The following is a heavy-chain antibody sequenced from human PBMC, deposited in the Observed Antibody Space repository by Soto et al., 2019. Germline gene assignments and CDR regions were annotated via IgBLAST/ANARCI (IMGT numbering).Heavy chain of an antibody. J-gene: IGHJ4*02. CDR2: ISWNSNII. CDR3: AKGGPDGFCSGGRCYFDY. D-gene: IGHD2-15*01. CDR1: GFTFDADA. Sequence: EVQLVESGGGLVQPGRSLRLSCAASGFTFDADAMHWVRRVPGKGLEWVSSISWNSNIIGYADSVKGRFTISRDNAKNSLYLQMNSLRPEDTALYYCAKGGPDGFCSGGRCYFDYWGQGTLVTVSS. V-gene: IGHV3-9*01.